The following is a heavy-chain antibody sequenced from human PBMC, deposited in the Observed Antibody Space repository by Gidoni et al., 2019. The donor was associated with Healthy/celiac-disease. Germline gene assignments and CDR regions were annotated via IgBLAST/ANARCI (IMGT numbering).Heavy chain of an antibody. CDR3: ARGRGDFWSGYIALFDY. D-gene: IGHD3-3*01. V-gene: IGHV4-34*01. CDR1: GGSFSGYY. Sequence: QVQLQQWGAGLLKPSETLSLTCAVYGGSFSGYYWSWIRQPPGKGLEWIGEINHSGSTNYNPSLKSRVTISVDTSKNQFSLKLSSVTAADTAVYYCARGRGDFWSGYIALFDYWGQGTLVTVSS. CDR2: INHSGST. J-gene: IGHJ4*02.